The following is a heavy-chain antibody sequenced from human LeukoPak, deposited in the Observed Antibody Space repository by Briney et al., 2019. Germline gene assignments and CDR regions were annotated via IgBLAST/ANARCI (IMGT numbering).Heavy chain of an antibody. CDR3: ARDFGEAWLHPHWYFDL. V-gene: IGHV1-69*13. J-gene: IGHJ2*01. Sequence: SVKVSCKASGGTFSSYAISWVRQAPGQGLEWMGGIIPIFGTANYAQKFQGRVTITADESTSTAYMELSSLRSEDTAVYYCARDFGEAWLHPHWYFDLWGRGTLVTVSS. CDR1: GGTFSSYA. CDR2: IIPIFGTA. D-gene: IGHD5-24*01.